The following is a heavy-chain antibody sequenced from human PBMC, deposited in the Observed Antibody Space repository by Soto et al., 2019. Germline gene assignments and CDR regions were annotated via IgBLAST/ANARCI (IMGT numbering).Heavy chain of an antibody. J-gene: IGHJ4*02. CDR2: VNPVGSVK. CDR3: ARDPYFGAIDY. D-gene: IGHD3-16*01. Sequence: EVQLVESGGGLVQPGGSLRLSCGASGLAFSTSWMAWVRQAPGKGLEWVAEVNPVGSVKTYVDAVRGRVTISRDNAKNSVYLQMNSLRVEDTAIYYCARDPYFGAIDYWGRGTLVTVSP. V-gene: IGHV3-7*01. CDR1: GLAFSTSW.